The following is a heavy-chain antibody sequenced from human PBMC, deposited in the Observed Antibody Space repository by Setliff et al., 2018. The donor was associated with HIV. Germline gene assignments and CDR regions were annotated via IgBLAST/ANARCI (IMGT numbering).Heavy chain of an antibody. CDR3: ARAGAVMTAHFDF. J-gene: IGHJ4*02. CDR1: GYTFTSYD. D-gene: IGHD2-21*02. V-gene: IGHV1-8*02. CDR2: MNPNSGNT. Sequence: ASVKVSCKGSGYTFTSYDINWVRQAPGQGLEWMGWMNPNSGNTGYAQKFQGRVTMTKNTSISTAYMELSSLRSEDTAVYYCARAGAVMTAHFDFWGQGTLVTVSS.